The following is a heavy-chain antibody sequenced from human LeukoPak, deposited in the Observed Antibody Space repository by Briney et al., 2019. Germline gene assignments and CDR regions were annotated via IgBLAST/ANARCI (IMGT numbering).Heavy chain of an antibody. V-gene: IGHV3-7*01. Sequence: GGSLRLSCAASGFAFGSYYMNWVRQAPGKGLEWVANIKPDGSEENYVDSVRGRFTISRDNAKNSVYLQMNSLRADGTALYYCVRGHYADYTSQGTLVTVSS. J-gene: IGHJ4*02. CDR3: VRGHYADY. CDR1: GFAFGSYY. CDR2: IKPDGSEE.